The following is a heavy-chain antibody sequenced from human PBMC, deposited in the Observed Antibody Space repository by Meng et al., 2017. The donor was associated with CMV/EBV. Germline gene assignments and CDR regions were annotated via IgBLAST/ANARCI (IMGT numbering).Heavy chain of an antibody. V-gene: IGHV1-2*02. Sequence: ASVKVSCKASRYTFTGFHLHWVRQAPGQGLEWMGWINPNSGGTNYAQNFQGRVTMTRDTSISTAYMELSRLRSDDTAVYYCAREAAGGPTGFDIWGQGTMVTVSS. J-gene: IGHJ3*02. CDR1: RYTFTGFH. CDR3: AREAAGGPTGFDI. CDR2: INPNSGGT. D-gene: IGHD4-11*01.